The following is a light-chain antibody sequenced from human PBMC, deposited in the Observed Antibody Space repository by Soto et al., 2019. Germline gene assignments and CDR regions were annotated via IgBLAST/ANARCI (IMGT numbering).Light chain of an antibody. CDR3: CSYAGSYTVM. J-gene: IGLJ3*02. V-gene: IGLV2-11*01. CDR2: DVT. CDR1: SSDVGGSKY. Sequence: QSVLXXPXSXSGSXGQSVTISXTGTSSDVGGSKYVSWYQQHPGNAPKLMIYDVTKRPSGVPDRFSGSKSGNTASLTISGLRAEDEADYYCCSYAGSYTVMFDGGTKLTVL.